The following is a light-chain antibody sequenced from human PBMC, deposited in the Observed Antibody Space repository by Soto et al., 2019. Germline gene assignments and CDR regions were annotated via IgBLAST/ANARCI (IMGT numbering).Light chain of an antibody. Sequence: AILLTQSPSSLSASVGARVTITCRTSQGIKSGLAWYQQIPGKAPKLLIYEASILESGVPSRFSGSGYGTDFTLTINSLQPEDFATYYCQQFDYSPTFGPGTKVDFK. CDR3: QQFDYSPT. V-gene: IGKV1D-13*01. CDR1: QGIKSG. J-gene: IGKJ3*01. CDR2: EAS.